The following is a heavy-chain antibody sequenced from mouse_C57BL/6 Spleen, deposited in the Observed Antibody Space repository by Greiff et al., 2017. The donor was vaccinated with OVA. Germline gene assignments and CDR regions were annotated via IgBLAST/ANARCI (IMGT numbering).Heavy chain of an antibody. Sequence: VQLQQPGAELVRPGSSVKLSCTASGYTFTSYWLHLVKPRPIQGLEWIGNIDPSDIETHYNQKLKDKATLTVEKSSSTAYMQLSSLTSEDAAVYYGARDYGSSYDYWGQGTTLTVSS. CDR3: ARDYGSSYDY. CDR1: GYTFTSYW. V-gene: IGHV1-52*01. D-gene: IGHD1-1*01. J-gene: IGHJ2*01. CDR2: IDPSDIET.